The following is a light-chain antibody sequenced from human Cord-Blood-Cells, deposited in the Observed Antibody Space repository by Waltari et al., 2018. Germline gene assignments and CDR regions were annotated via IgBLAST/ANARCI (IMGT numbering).Light chain of an antibody. J-gene: IGKJ3*01. CDR3: QQYYSTPPT. CDR1: QSVLYNSNNKNY. V-gene: IGKV4-1*01. Sequence: DIVMTQSPDSLAVSLGERATINCKSSQSVLYNSNNKNYLAWYQQKPGQPPKLLIYWASTRESRVPDRFSGSGSGTDFTLTISSLQAEDVAVYYCQQYYSTPPTFGPGTKVDIK. CDR2: WAS.